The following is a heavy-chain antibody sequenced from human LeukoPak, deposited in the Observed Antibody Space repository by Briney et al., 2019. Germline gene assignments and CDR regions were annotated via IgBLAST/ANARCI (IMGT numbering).Heavy chain of an antibody. D-gene: IGHD5-24*01. CDR3: AKDRAGRWLQIYYYYGMDV. J-gene: IGHJ6*02. V-gene: IGHV1-24*01. CDR1: GYTLTELS. CDR2: FDPEDGET. Sequence: ASVKVSCKVSGYTLTELSMHWVRQAPGKGLEWMGGFDPEDGETIYAQKFQGRVTMTEDTSTDTAYMELSSLRSEDTAVYYCAKDRAGRWLQIYYYYGMDVWGQGTTVTVSS.